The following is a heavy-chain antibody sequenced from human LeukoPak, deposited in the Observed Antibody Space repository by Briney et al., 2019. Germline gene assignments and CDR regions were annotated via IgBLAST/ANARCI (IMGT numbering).Heavy chain of an antibody. CDR1: GYTFTGYY. CDR3: ARDGSTIFGGDYYYYMDV. V-gene: IGHV1-2*02. D-gene: IGHD3-3*01. J-gene: IGHJ6*03. CDR2: INPNSGGT. Sequence: ASVKVSCKASGYTFTGYYMHWVRQAPGQGLEWMGWINPNSGGTNYEQKFQGRITMTRDTSISKAYMEQSRMRSEDTAVYYCARDGSTIFGGDYYYYMDVWGKGTRVTVSS.